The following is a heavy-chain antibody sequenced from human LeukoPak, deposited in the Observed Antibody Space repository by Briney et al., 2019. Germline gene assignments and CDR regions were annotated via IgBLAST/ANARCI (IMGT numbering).Heavy chain of an antibody. D-gene: IGHD3-22*01. V-gene: IGHV1-69*13. CDR2: IIPIFGIA. J-gene: IGHJ5*02. CDR3: ARANPHDTEFDP. CDR1: GGTFSSYA. Sequence: SVKVSCKASGGTFSSYAISWVRQAPGQGLEWMGGIIPIFGIANYAQKFQGRVTITADESTSTAYMELSSLRSEDTAVYYCARANPHDTEFDPWGQGTLVTVSS.